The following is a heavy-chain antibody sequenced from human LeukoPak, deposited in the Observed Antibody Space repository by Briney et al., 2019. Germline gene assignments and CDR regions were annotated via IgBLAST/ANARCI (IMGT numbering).Heavy chain of an antibody. Sequence: ASVKVSCKASGGTFSNYAISWVRQAPGQGLEWMGGIIPIFGTANYAQKFQGRVTITADKSTSTAYMELSSLRSEDTAVYYCARTEAAAGNFDYWGQGTLVTVSS. CDR3: ARTEAAAGNFDY. V-gene: IGHV1-69*06. J-gene: IGHJ4*02. CDR2: IIPIFGTA. D-gene: IGHD6-13*01. CDR1: GGTFSNYA.